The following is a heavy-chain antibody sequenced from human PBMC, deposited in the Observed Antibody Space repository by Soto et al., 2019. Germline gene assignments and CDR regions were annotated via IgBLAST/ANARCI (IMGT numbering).Heavy chain of an antibody. D-gene: IGHD1-26*01. Sequence: PSETLSLTCTVSGVSISSGDYYWSWIRQHPGKGLEWIGYISSSGSTDHNPSLKSRVTISVDTSKDHFSLKLTSVTAADTAVYYCAGQDYSGSFSDYFDYWGQGTLVTVSS. J-gene: IGHJ4*02. V-gene: IGHV4-31*03. CDR1: GVSISSGDYY. CDR3: AGQDYSGSFSDYFDY. CDR2: ISSSGST.